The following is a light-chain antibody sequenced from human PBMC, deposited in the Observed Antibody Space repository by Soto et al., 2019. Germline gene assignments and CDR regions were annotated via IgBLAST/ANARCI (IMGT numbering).Light chain of an antibody. Sequence: DIQMTQSPSSLSASVGDIVTITCRASQSISSYLNWFQLKPGKAPKLLIYAASTLQSGVPSRFSGSGSGTDFTLTISSLQPEDFATYYCQQSYSTPYTCGQGTKLEIK. J-gene: IGKJ2*01. CDR3: QQSYSTPYT. CDR1: QSISSY. CDR2: AAS. V-gene: IGKV1-39*01.